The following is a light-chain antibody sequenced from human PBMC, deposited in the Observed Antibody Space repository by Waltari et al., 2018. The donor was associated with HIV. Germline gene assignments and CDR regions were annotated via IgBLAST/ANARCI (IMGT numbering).Light chain of an antibody. CDR2: GAS. CDR3: QQSGSSIS. V-gene: IGKV3-20*01. Sequence: EIVLTQSPGTTSLSPGERAILSCRASQSVGSIYLNWYQQKPGQAPRLLLYGASNRASGIPDRFSGSGSGTDFTLTISSLESEDSAVYYCQQSGSSISFGQGTRLEIK. J-gene: IGKJ5*01. CDR1: QSVGSIY.